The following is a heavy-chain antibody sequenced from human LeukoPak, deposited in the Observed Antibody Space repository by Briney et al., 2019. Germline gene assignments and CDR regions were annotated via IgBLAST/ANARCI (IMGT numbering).Heavy chain of an antibody. D-gene: IGHD2-2*01. Sequence: GGSLRLSCAASGFTFSSYAMNWVRQAPGKGLGWVSDIGGSGYSTSYAHSVKGRFTISRDNSKNTLYLQMNSLRAEDTAAYYCAKESSVGAFDIWGQGTMVTVSS. J-gene: IGHJ3*02. CDR2: IGGSGYST. CDR1: GFTFSSYA. CDR3: AKESSVGAFDI. V-gene: IGHV3-23*01.